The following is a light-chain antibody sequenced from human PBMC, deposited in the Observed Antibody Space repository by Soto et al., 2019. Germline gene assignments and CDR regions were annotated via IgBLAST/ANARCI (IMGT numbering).Light chain of an antibody. Sequence: DIQMTQSPSSLSASVGDTVTITCRASQTITTYLNWYQQKPGKAPRLLIYAASSLQSGVPSKFSGSGSATDFTLTITNLQPEDFATYYCQQSYTTPPTFGGGTKVEIK. CDR1: QTITTY. CDR3: QQSYTTPPT. J-gene: IGKJ4*01. CDR2: AAS. V-gene: IGKV1-39*01.